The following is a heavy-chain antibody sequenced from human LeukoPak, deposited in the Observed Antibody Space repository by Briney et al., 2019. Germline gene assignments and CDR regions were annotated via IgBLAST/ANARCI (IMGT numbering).Heavy chain of an antibody. D-gene: IGHD6-6*01. V-gene: IGHV1-46*01. CDR1: GYTFTRYY. CDR2: INPSGGSA. J-gene: IGHJ4*02. Sequence: ASVKVSCKASGYTFTRYYMHWVRQAPGQGLEWMGIINPSGGSASYAQKFEGGVTMTRDTSTSTVYMELSSLRSEDTAVYYCARDRYSSSYENYYFEYWGQGTLVTVSS. CDR3: ARDRYSSSYENYYFEY.